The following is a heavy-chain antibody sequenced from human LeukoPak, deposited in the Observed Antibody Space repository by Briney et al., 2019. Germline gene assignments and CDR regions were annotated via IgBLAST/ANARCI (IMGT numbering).Heavy chain of an antibody. CDR1: GFTFSSYS. CDR2: IKQDGSEK. Sequence: GGSLRLSCAASGFTFSSYSFNWVRQAPGKGLEWVANIKQDGSEKYYVDSVKGRFTISRDNAKNSLYLQMNSLRAEDTAVYYCAREKEGYCSRTSCYLDYYYYYMDVWGKGTTVTISS. D-gene: IGHD2-2*01. CDR3: AREKEGYCSRTSCYLDYYYYYMDV. J-gene: IGHJ6*03. V-gene: IGHV3-7*01.